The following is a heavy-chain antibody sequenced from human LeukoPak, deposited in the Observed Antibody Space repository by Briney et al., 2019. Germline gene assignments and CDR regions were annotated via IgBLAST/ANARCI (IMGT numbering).Heavy chain of an antibody. Sequence: PGGSLRLSCAAPGFTFSSYAMSWVRQAPGKGLEWVSAISGSGGSTYYADSVKGRFTISRDNSKNTLYLQMNSLRAEDTAVYYCAKVDSSGYNRRLHFDYWGQGTLVTVSS. V-gene: IGHV3-23*01. CDR1: GFTFSSYA. D-gene: IGHD3-22*01. J-gene: IGHJ4*02. CDR2: ISGSGGST. CDR3: AKVDSSGYNRRLHFDY.